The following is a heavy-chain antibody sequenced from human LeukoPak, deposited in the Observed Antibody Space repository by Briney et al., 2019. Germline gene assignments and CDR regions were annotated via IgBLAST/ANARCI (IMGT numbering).Heavy chain of an antibody. V-gene: IGHV4-61*02. CDR3: ARVPVNIWENWFDP. CDR2: IYTSGST. D-gene: IGHD1-26*01. J-gene: IGHJ5*02. CDR1: GGSISSGSYY. Sequence: SETLSLTCTVSGGSISSGSYYWSWVRQPAGKGLEWIGRIYTSGSTNYNPSLKSRVTISVDTSKNQFSLKLSSVTAADTAVYYCARVPVNIWENWFDPWGQGTLVTVSS.